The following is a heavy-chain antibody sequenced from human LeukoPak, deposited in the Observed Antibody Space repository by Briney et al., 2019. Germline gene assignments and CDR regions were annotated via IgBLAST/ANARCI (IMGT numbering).Heavy chain of an antibody. Sequence: SETLSLTCTVSGDSISSTNYYWGWLRQPPGKGLEWIGSIYYSGTTYYKPSLKSRVTISVDTAKNQFSLKLTSVTAADTAVYYCGREQPPFDYWGQGTLVSVSS. V-gene: IGHV4-39*07. CDR1: GDSISSTNYY. CDR2: IYYSGTT. J-gene: IGHJ4*02. CDR3: GREQPPFDY.